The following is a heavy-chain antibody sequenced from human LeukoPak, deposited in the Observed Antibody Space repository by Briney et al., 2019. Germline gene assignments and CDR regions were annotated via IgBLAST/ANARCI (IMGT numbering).Heavy chain of an antibody. D-gene: IGHD3-9*01. J-gene: IGHJ6*02. Sequence: GSVKVSCKASGYTFTSYDINWVRQATGQGLEWMGWMNPNSGNTGYAQKFQGRVTMTRNTSISTAYMELSSLRSEDTAVYYCARGPSYYDILTGYYYGGYYYYGMDVWGQGTTVTVSS. V-gene: IGHV1-8*01. CDR3: ARGPSYYDILTGYYYGGYYYYGMDV. CDR1: GYTFTSYD. CDR2: MNPNSGNT.